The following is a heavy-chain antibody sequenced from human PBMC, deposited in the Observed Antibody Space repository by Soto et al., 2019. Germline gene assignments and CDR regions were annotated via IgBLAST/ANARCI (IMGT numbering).Heavy chain of an antibody. D-gene: IGHD3-3*01. V-gene: IGHV3-7*01. J-gene: IGHJ6*02. CDR1: GFIFSTYW. CDR3: ARVSGENDFWSGYYGNYYDMDV. CDR2: IQQDGSEK. Sequence: GGSLRLSCAASGFIFSTYWMTWVRQAPGQGLEWVANIQQDGSEKNYVDSVKGRFAISRDNAKNSLYLQMNSLRVEDTAVYYCARVSGENDFWSGYYGNYYDMDVWGQGTTVTVSS.